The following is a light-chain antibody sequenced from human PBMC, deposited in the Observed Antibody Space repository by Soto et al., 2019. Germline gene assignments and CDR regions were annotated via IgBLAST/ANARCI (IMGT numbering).Light chain of an antibody. CDR3: QQYDTSPPT. CDR1: QSVGNRY. V-gene: IGKV3-20*01. CDR2: GAS. J-gene: IGKJ1*01. Sequence: EIVLAQSPGTLSLSPGERATLSCRASQSVGNRYLAWHQQKPGQAPRLLVYGASSRATGIPDRFSGSGSETDFTLTISRLEPEDVAVYYYQQYDTSPPTFGQGTKVELK.